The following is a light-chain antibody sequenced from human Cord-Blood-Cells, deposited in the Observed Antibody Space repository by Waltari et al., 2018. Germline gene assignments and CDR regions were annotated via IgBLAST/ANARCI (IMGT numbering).Light chain of an antibody. J-gene: IGLJ3*02. V-gene: IGLV2-23*01. Sequence: QSALPQTAAVSGSPGPSITTSCPGTSSDVGSDNLFSWYQQHPGKDPNLIIYEGSKRPSGVSNRFSGSKSGNTASLTISGLQAEDEADYYCCSYAGSSTWVFGGGTKLTVL. CDR2: EGS. CDR3: CSYAGSSTWV. CDR1: SSDVGSDNL.